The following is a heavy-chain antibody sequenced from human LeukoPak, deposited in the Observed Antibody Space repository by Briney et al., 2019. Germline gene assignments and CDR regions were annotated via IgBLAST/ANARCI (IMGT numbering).Heavy chain of an antibody. D-gene: IGHD2/OR15-2a*01. V-gene: IGHV3-23*01. CDR1: GFTFNIYV. J-gene: IGHJ4*02. Sequence: GGCLRLSCAASGFTFNIYVLTWVRQAPGKGLEWVSSISGSGDTTYYADSVKGRFTISRDNSKNTLYLKMTNLRAEDTAVYYCAKARVISAFDYWGQGTLVTVSS. CDR3: AKARVISAFDY. CDR2: ISGSGDTT.